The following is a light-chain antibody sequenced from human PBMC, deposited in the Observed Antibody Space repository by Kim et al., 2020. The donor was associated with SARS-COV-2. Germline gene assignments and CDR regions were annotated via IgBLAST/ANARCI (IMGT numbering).Light chain of an antibody. Sequence: EVVLTQSPGTLYLSPGERATLSCTASQSVTSNLLAWYQQKPGQSPSLLIYGTSKRAAGVPDRFSGSGSGTDFTLTISRLEPEDFAIYFCQQYGNSPLTFGGGTKVDIK. V-gene: IGKV3-20*01. J-gene: IGKJ4*01. CDR2: GTS. CDR3: QQYGNSPLT. CDR1: QSVTSNL.